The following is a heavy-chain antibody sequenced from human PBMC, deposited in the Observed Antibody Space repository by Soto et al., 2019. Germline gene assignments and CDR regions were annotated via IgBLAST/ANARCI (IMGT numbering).Heavy chain of an antibody. D-gene: IGHD5-12*01. Sequence: QVQLVESGGGVVQPGRSLRLSCAASGFTFSSYTMHWVRQAPGKGLEWVAVISYDGSNKYYADSVKGRFTISRDNSKNTLYLQMNSLRGEDKAVYYCARENGYNSGDAFDIRGQGTMVTVSS. CDR1: GFTFSSYT. V-gene: IGHV3-30-3*01. CDR3: ARENGYNSGDAFDI. CDR2: ISYDGSNK. J-gene: IGHJ3*02.